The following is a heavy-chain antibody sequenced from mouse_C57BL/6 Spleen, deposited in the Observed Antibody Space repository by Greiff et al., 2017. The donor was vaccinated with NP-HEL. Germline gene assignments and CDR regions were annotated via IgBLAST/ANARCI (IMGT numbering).Heavy chain of an antibody. V-gene: IGHV1-26*01. CDR3: ASPYYYGSVWFAY. J-gene: IGHJ3*01. D-gene: IGHD1-1*01. Sequence: EVQLQQSGPELVKPGASVKISCKASGYTFTDYYMNWVKQSHGKSLEWIGDINPNNGGASYNQKFKGKATLTVDKSSSTAYMELRGLTSEDSAVYYCASPYYYGSVWFAYWGQGTLVTVSA. CDR1: GYTFTDYY. CDR2: INPNNGGA.